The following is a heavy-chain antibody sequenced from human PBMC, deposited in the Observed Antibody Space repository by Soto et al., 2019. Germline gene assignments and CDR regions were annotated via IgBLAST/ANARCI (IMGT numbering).Heavy chain of an antibody. CDR3: ARDPLLRP. D-gene: IGHD4-17*01. CDR2: IIPILGIA. J-gene: IGHJ5*02. CDR1: GGTFSSYT. Sequence: QVQVVQSGAEVKKPGSSVKVCCKASGGTFSSYTISWVRQAPGQGLEWMGRIIPILGIANYAQKFQGRVTITADNSMSTAYMELSSLRSEDTAVYYCARDPLLRPWGQGTLVPVSS. V-gene: IGHV1-69*08.